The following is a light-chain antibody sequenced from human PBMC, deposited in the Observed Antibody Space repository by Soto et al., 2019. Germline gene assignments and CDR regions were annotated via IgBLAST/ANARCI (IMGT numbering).Light chain of an antibody. Sequence: IVMTQSPATLSVSPGERATLSCRASQSVDSNLAWYQQKPGQAPRLLIYAASTRATGIPARISGSGSGTEFTLTISSLQSEDIAVYYCLQSYKWRTFGQGGNVDVK. CDR1: QSVDSN. V-gene: IGKV3-15*01. CDR3: LQSYKWRT. J-gene: IGKJ1*01. CDR2: AAS.